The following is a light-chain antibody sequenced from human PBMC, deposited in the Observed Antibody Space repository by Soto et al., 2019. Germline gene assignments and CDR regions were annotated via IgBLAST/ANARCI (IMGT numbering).Light chain of an antibody. CDR1: QRVTPH. CDR2: DAS. J-gene: IGKJ5*01. CDR3: QQRSSWPPTIT. Sequence: VLTQGQATLSLSPCARASLSGRASQRVTPHLAWYKQRPGQAPRLLIYDASYRATDIPPRFSGSGSGTDFTLTISSLEPEDFAVYYCQQRSSWPPTITFGQGTRLEIK. V-gene: IGKV3-11*01.